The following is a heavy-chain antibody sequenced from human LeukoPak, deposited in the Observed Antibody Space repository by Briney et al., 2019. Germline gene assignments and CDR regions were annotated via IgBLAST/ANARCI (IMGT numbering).Heavy chain of an antibody. CDR3: ARHSSSWYGINWFDP. V-gene: IGHV4-38-2*01. J-gene: IGHJ5*02. CDR2: IYHSGST. CDR1: GYSISSGYY. D-gene: IGHD6-13*01. Sequence: SETLSLTCAVSGYSISSGYYWGWIRQPPGKGLEWIGSIYHSGSTYYNPSLKGRVTISVDTSKNQFSLKLSSVTAADTAVYYCARHSSSWYGINWFDPWGQGTLVTVSS.